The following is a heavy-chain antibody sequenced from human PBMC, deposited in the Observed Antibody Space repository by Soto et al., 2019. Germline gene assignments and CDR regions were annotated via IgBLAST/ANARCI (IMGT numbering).Heavy chain of an antibody. CDR1: GYTFTSYA. D-gene: IGHD2-21*02. Sequence: QVQLVQSGAEEKKPGASVKVSCKASGYTFTSYAMHWVRQAPGQRLEWMGWINAGNGNTKYSQKFQGRVTITRDTTARTAYMGLSSLRPEDTAVYYCARSIVVVTALDSWGQGTLVTVSS. CDR3: ARSIVVVTALDS. J-gene: IGHJ4*02. CDR2: INAGNGNT. V-gene: IGHV1-3*05.